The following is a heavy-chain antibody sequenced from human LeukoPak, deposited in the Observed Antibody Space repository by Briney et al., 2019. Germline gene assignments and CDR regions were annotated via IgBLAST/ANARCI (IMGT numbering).Heavy chain of an antibody. Sequence: GGSLRLSCAASGFTFSDYNMRWIRQAPGKGLEWVSYISSSGSTIYYADSVKGRFTISRDNAKNSLYLQMNSLRADDTAVYYCAIEIAATRDYWGQGTLVTVSS. CDR3: AIEIAATRDY. CDR1: GFTFSDYN. D-gene: IGHD2-15*01. J-gene: IGHJ4*02. V-gene: IGHV3-11*01. CDR2: ISSSGSTI.